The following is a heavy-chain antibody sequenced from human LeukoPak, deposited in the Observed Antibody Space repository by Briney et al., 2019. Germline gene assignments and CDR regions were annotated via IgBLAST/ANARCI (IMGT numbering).Heavy chain of an antibody. V-gene: IGHV3-72*01. D-gene: IGHD3-16*02. J-gene: IGHJ4*02. Sequence: PGGSLRLSCAASGFTFSDHYMDWVRQAPGKGLEWVGRTRNKANSYTAEYAASVKGRFTISRDDSKNSLYLQMNSLKTEDTAVYYCATTGAVIVRGEDHWGQGTLVTVSS. CDR1: GFTFSDHY. CDR2: TRNKANSYTA. CDR3: ATTGAVIVRGEDH.